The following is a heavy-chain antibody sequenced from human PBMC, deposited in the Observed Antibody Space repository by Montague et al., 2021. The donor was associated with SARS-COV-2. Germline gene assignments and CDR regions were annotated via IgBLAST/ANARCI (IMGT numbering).Heavy chain of an antibody. CDR3: ARGEPHTLTLIGLRGKLASDY. J-gene: IGHJ4*02. CDR2: INHSGTT. Sequence: SETRSLTCAVYGGSFSGYYWTWIRQSPGKGLEWIAEINHSGTTNYNFNPSLRSRVTISVDTSKSQFSLKLTSVTAADTGVYYCARGEPHTLTLIGLRGKLASDYWGQGTLVTVSS. V-gene: IGHV4-34*01. D-gene: IGHD3-9*01. CDR1: GGSFSGYY.